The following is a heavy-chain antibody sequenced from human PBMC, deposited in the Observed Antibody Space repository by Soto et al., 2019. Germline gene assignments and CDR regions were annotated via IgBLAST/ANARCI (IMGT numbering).Heavy chain of an antibody. CDR3: ARDQGSWNSGLGMDV. D-gene: IGHD1-7*01. V-gene: IGHV3-21*01. J-gene: IGHJ6*02. CDR2: ISSSSSYI. CDR1: GFTFSSYS. Sequence: GGSLRLSCAASGFTFSSYSMNWVRQAPGKGLEWVSSISSSSSYIYYADSVKGRFTISRDNAKNSLYLQMNSLRAEDTAVYYCARDQGSWNSGLGMDVWGQGTTVTVSS.